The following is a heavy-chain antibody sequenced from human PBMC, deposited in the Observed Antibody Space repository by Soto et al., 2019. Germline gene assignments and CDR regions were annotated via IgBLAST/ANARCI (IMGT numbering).Heavy chain of an antibody. J-gene: IGHJ5*02. V-gene: IGHV4-59*01. Sequence: LSLTCTVSGGSISSYYWSWIRQPPGKGLEWIGYIYYSGSTNYNPSLKSRVTISVDTSKNQFSLKLSSVTAADTAVYYCARGSNTYDFWSGYYNRGWFDPWGQGTLVTVSS. CDR2: IYYSGST. CDR1: GGSISSYY. CDR3: ARGSNTYDFWSGYYNRGWFDP. D-gene: IGHD3-3*01.